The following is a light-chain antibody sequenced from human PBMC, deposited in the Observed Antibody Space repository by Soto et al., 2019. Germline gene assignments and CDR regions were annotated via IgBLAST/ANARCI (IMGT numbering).Light chain of an antibody. V-gene: IGLV2-14*01. CDR3: TSFTTSSTWV. J-gene: IGLJ3*02. Sequence: QSALAQPASVSGSPGQSITISCTGTSNDVGGYNYVSWFQHHPGTAPKLMIYEVSNRPSGVSNRFSGSKSGNTASLTISGLQAEDEADYYCTSFTTSSTWVFGGGTKVTVL. CDR2: EVS. CDR1: SNDVGGYNY.